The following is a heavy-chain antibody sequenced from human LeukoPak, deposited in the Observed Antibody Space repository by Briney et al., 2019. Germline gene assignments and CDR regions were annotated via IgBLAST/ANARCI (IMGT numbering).Heavy chain of an antibody. D-gene: IGHD1-14*01. CDR2: MNPNSGNT. J-gene: IGHJ5*02. Sequence: GASVKVSCKASGYTFTSYDINWVRQATGQGLECMGWMNPNSGNTGYAHKFHGRVTITRNTSISTPYMELSSLRSKDTAVYYCATGWFDPWGQGTLVTVSS. CDR1: GYTFTSYD. CDR3: ATGWFDP. V-gene: IGHV1-8*03.